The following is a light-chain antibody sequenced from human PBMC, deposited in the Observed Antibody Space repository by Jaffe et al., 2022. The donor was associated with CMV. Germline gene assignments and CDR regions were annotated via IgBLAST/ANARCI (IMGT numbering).Light chain of an antibody. CDR2: AAS. Sequence: DIQMTQSPSSLSASVGDRVTIPCRAGQSISNYLNWYQQKAGEAPKLLIYAASSLQSGVPSRFSGSGSGTDFTLIISSLQPEDFATYYCQQSYTTPWTFGQGTKVEI. V-gene: IGKV1-39*01. J-gene: IGKJ1*01. CDR3: QQSYTTPWT. CDR1: QSISNY.